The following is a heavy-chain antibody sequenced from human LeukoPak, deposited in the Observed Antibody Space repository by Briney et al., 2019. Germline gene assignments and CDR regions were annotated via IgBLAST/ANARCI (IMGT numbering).Heavy chain of an antibody. CDR3: ARVQKDYYDSGGYHSAAAFDI. D-gene: IGHD3-22*01. J-gene: IGHJ3*02. CDR1: GGSVSSSNW. V-gene: IGHV4-4*02. Sequence: SETLSLTCAVSGGSVSSSNWWSWVRQPPGKGLEWIGEIYHSGSTNYNPSLASRVTISVDKSKNQFSLKLSSVTAEDTAVYYCARVQKDYYDSGGYHSAAAFDIWGQGTMVTVSS. CDR2: IYHSGST.